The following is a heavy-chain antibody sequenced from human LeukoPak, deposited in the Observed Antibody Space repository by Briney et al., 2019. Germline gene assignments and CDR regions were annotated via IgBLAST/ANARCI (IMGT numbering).Heavy chain of an antibody. J-gene: IGHJ4*02. CDR1: GGSTSSGDYY. CDR3: ARESTTVTTGGIDY. CDR2: IYYSGSA. V-gene: IGHV4-30-4*01. D-gene: IGHD4-17*01. Sequence: SETLSLTCTVSGGSTSSGDYYWSWIRQPPGKGLEWIGYIYYSGSAYYNPSLKSRVTISVDTSKNQFSLKLSSVTAADTAVYYCARESTTVTTGGIDYWGQGTLVTVSS.